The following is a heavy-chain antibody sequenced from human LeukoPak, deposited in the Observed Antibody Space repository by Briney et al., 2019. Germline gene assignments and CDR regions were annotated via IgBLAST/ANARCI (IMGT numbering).Heavy chain of an antibody. CDR3: SRDVSLERRFFDY. CDR1: GYTFTGYY. Sequence: ASVKVSCKTSGYTFTGYYMHWVRQAPGQGLEWMGWINPNSGGTNYAQKFQGRVTMTRDTSTSTAYMELSRLRSDDTAVYYCSRDVSLERRFFDYWGQGTLVTVSS. V-gene: IGHV1-2*02. CDR2: INPNSGGT. D-gene: IGHD1-20*01. J-gene: IGHJ4*02.